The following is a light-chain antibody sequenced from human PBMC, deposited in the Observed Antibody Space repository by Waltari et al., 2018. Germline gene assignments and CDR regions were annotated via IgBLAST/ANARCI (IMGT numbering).Light chain of an antibody. CDR2: DAA. V-gene: IGKV3-20*01. J-gene: IGKJ1*01. CDR1: QSVSRS. CDR3: QKYGTVPAT. Sequence: EIMLTQSPGILSLSPGERATLSCRASQSVSRSLAWYQQKPGQAPRLLSYDAASRATGIPDRFSGSGSGTDFSLTISRLEPEDSAVYYCQKYGTVPATFGQGTKVEIK.